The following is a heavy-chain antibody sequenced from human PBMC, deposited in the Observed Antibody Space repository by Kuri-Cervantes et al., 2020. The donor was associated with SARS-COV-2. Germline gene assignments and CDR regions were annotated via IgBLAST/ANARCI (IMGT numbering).Heavy chain of an antibody. J-gene: IGHJ3*02. V-gene: IGHV3-30*02. Sequence: GGSLTLSCAASGFTFSSYGMHWVRRAPGKGLEWVAFIRYDGSNKYYADSVKVRLTISRDNSKTTLYLQMNSLRAEDTAVYYCAKKGDSSSWYPGAFDIWGQETMVTVSS. CDR2: IRYDGSNK. CDR1: GFTFSSYG. CDR3: AKKGDSSSWYPGAFDI. D-gene: IGHD6-13*01.